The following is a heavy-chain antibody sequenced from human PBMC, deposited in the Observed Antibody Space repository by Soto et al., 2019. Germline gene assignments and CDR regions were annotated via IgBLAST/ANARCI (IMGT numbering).Heavy chain of an antibody. CDR2: IIPISGTA. CDR1: GGTFSSYA. Sequence: QVQLVQSGAEVKKPGSSVKVSCKASGGTFSSYAISWVRQAPGQGLEWMGGIIPISGTANYAQKFQGRVTITADESTSTAYMELSSLRSEDTAVYYCARDGRYYDFWSGYPMGGVYGMDVWGQGTTVTVSS. V-gene: IGHV1-69*01. J-gene: IGHJ6*02. CDR3: ARDGRYYDFWSGYPMGGVYGMDV. D-gene: IGHD3-3*01.